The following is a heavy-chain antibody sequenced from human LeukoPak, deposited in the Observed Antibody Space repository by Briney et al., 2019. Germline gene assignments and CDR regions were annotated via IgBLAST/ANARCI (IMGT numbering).Heavy chain of an antibody. CDR1: GGSISSYY. CDR2: IYYIGST. CDR3: ARHRRDLTPTFDY. V-gene: IGHV4-59*08. Sequence: SETLSLTCTVSGGSISSYYWSWVRQPPGTGLEWIGYIYYIGSTNYNPSLNNRVTISVDTSKNQFSLKLSSVTAADTAVYYCARHRRDLTPTFDYWGQGTLVTVS. J-gene: IGHJ4*02.